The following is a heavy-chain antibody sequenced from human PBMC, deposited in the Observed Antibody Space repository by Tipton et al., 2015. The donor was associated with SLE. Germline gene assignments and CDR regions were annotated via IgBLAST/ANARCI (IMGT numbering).Heavy chain of an antibody. CDR2: ISYDGSNK. Sequence: SLRLSCAASGFTFSSYAMHWVRQAPGKGLEWVAVISYDGSNKYYADSVKGRFTISRDNSKNTLYLQMNSLRAEDTAVYYCAIPRRGYWGQGTLVTVSS. CDR3: AIPRRGY. CDR1: GFTFSSYA. V-gene: IGHV3-30-3*01. J-gene: IGHJ4*02.